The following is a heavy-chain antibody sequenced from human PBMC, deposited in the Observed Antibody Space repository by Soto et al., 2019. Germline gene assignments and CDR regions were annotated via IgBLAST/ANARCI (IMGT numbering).Heavy chain of an antibody. CDR1: GGTFSSYA. D-gene: IGHD3-16*02. V-gene: IGHV1-69*01. J-gene: IGHJ6*02. CDR2: IIPIFGTA. CDR3: ARVPSMITFGGVIVIPNYYGMDV. Sequence: QVQLVQSGAEVKKPGSSVKVSCKASGGTFSSYAISWVRQAPGQGLEWMGGIIPIFGTANYAQKFQGRVTITADESTRTAYMELSSLRSEDTAVYYCARVPSMITFGGVIVIPNYYGMDVWGQGTTVTVSS.